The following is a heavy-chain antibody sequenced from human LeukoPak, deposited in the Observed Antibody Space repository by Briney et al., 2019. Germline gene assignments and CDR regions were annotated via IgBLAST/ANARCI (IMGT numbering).Heavy chain of an antibody. D-gene: IGHD3-22*01. V-gene: IGHV5-51*01. CDR1: GXSISNYW. Sequence: GESLKISCKGSGXSISNYWIGWVRQMPGKGLEWMGIIYPGDSAVRYSPSFQGQVTFSVDKSISTAYLQWSSLKASDTAIYYCVRSLPGDTSGYYYCDSWGQGTMVTVSS. CDR2: IYPGDSAV. CDR3: VRSLPGDTSGYYYCDS. J-gene: IGHJ4*02.